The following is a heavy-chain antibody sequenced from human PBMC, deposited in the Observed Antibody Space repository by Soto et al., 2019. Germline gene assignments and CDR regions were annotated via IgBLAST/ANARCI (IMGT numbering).Heavy chain of an antibody. J-gene: IGHJ4*02. V-gene: IGHV4-59*12. D-gene: IGHD6-13*01. CDR2: IYYSGST. CDR3: AKDDDSSSWYY. CDR1: GGSISSYY. Sequence: PSETLSLTCTVSGGSISSYYWSWIRQPPGKGLEWIGYIYYSGSTNYNPSLKSRVTISVDTSKNRVSLELRSVTAADTAVYYCAKDDDSSSWYYWGQGTLVTVSS.